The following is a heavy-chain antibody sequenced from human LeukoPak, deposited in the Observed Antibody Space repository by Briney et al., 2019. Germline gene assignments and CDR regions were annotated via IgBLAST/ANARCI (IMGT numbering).Heavy chain of an antibody. D-gene: IGHD2-2*02. CDR3: ARGGGYCSSTSCYTWVGANYYYYMDV. CDR1: GFTFSSYW. J-gene: IGHJ6*03. Sequence: GGSLRLSCAASGFTFSSYWMSWVRQAPGKGLEWVANIKQDGSEKYYVDSVKGRFTISRDNAKNSLYLQMNSLRAEDTAVYYCARGGGYCSSTSCYTWVGANYYYYMDVWGKGTTVTVSS. CDR2: IKQDGSEK. V-gene: IGHV3-7*01.